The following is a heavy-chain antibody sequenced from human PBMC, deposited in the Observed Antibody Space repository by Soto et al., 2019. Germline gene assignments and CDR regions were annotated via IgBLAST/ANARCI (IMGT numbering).Heavy chain of an antibody. V-gene: IGHV4-61*01. J-gene: IGHJ6*02. CDR2: IYYSGST. CDR1: GGSVSSGSYY. D-gene: IGHD6-19*01. Sequence: SETLSLTCTVSGGSVSSGSYYWSWIRQPPGKGLEWIGYIYYSGSTNYNPSLKSRVTISVDTSKNQFSLKLSSVTAADTAVYYCARDFPSSVRVYGMDVWGQGTTVTVSS. CDR3: ARDFPSSVRVYGMDV.